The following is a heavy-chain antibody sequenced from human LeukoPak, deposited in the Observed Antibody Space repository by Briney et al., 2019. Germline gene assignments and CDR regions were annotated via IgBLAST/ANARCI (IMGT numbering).Heavy chain of an antibody. CDR3: ARDDSSGWYGVDY. CDR2: INPNRGNT. D-gene: IGHD6-19*01. V-gene: IGHV1-2*02. CDR1: GYTFTGYY. J-gene: IGHJ4*02. Sequence: ASVKASCKASGYTFTGYYIHWVRQAPGQGLEWMGWINPNRGNTNYAQKFQGRVTMTTDTSISTAYMELSSLRSDDTAVYYCARDDSSGWYGVDYWGQGTLLTVSS.